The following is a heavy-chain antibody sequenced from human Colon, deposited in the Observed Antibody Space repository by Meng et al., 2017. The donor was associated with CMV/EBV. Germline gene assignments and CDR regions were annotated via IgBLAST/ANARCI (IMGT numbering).Heavy chain of an antibody. CDR1: GFTFSNYA. CDR2: IWFDGSSK. D-gene: IGHD2-21*02. Sequence: QGDLVESGGGVCQLGGSLRLSCEASGFTFSNYAMHWVRQAPGKGLEWVAFIWFDGSSKDYADSVKGRFTISRDNSMNRLYLQVNSLRSEDTAVYYCVKTGTAWQFDFWGQGTLVTVSS. CDR3: VKTGTAWQFDF. J-gene: IGHJ4*02. V-gene: IGHV3-30*02.